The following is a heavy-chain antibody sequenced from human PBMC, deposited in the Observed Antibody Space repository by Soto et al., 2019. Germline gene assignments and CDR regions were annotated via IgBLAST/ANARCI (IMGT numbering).Heavy chain of an antibody. CDR1: GFTFSDHY. CDR3: VRRAKCSSVSCPYDY. V-gene: IGHV3-72*01. Sequence: GGSLRLSCEVSGFTFSDHYMDWVRQAPGKGLEWVGRTRTKAMSYTTEYAASVKGRFTVSRDDSKNSLYLQMNSLKTEDTAVYFCVRRAKCSSVSCPYDYWGQGTLVTVSS. CDR2: TRTKAMSYTT. D-gene: IGHD2-2*01. J-gene: IGHJ4*02.